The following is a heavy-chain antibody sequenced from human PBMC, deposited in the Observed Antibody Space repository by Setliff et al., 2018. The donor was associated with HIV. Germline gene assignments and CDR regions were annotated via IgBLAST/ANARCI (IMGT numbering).Heavy chain of an antibody. J-gene: IGHJ3*02. Sequence: PGGSLRLSCVASGFTFRNYGMHWVRQAPGKGLEWVALIWNDGSSKFYGDSVKGRFTISRDNSKNTLYLQMNSLRAEDTAKYYCALRQRGGLVGAGNAFDIWGQGTMVTVSS. CDR1: GFTFRNYG. D-gene: IGHD1-26*01. CDR3: ALRQRGGLVGAGNAFDI. V-gene: IGHV3-33*01. CDR2: IWNDGSSK.